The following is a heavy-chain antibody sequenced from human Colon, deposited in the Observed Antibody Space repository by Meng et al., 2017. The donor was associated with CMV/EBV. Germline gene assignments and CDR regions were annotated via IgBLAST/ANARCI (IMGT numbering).Heavy chain of an antibody. V-gene: IGHV2-5*02. CDR3: AHRGDGDYVFDF. J-gene: IGHJ4*02. D-gene: IGHD4-17*01. CDR2: IHWDDDK. CDR1: GFSLPTTGPG. Sequence: IPLKGPCPPRVKPPPPPPLPCTFLGFSLPTTGPGVAWVRQPPGKAPELLALIHWDDDKRYSPSLKNRLNITKDTSKNQVVLSMTDLDPADTGTFYCAHRGDGDYVFDFWGQGALVTVSS.